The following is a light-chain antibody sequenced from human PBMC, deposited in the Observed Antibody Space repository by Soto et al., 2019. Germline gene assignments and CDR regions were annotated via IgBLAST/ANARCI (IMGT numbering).Light chain of an antibody. J-gene: IGLJ2*01. CDR1: SKDVGGYNL. V-gene: IGLV2-14*01. CDR2: DVS. CDR3: SSYTSSSTLV. Sequence: QSVLTRPASVSGSPGQSITISCTRTSKDVGGYNLVSWYQQHPGKAAKLMIYDVSKRPSGVSNRFSGSKSGNTASLTISGLQAEDEADYYCSSYTSSSTLVFGGGTKVTVL.